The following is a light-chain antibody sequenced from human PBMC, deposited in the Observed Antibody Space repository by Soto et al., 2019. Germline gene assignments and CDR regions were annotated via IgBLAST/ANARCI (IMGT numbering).Light chain of an antibody. CDR1: QSVSSSY. CDR2: GAS. Sequence: EIVLTHSPATLSLSPWEIATLSCRASQSVSSSYLAWYQQKPVQAPRLLIYGASSRATGIPDRFSGSGSGTDFTLTISRLEPEDFAVYYCQQYGSSPTFGQGTRLEIK. J-gene: IGKJ5*01. V-gene: IGKV3-20*01. CDR3: QQYGSSPT.